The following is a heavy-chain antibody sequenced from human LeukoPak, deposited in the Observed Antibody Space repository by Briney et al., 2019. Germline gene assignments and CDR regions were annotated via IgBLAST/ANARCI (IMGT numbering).Heavy chain of an antibody. V-gene: IGHV3-23*01. D-gene: IGHD1-1*01. CDR2: TSGSGATR. CDR3: ATDDKKTISEYNWFDP. CDR1: GFTFSNYA. J-gene: IGHJ5*02. Sequence: GGSLRLSCVASGFTFSNYAMSWVRQAPGKGLEWVSGTSGSGATRYYADSVKGRFTISRDNPKNTLCLQMNSLRAEDTAVYYCATDDKKTISEYNWFDPWGQGTLVTVSS.